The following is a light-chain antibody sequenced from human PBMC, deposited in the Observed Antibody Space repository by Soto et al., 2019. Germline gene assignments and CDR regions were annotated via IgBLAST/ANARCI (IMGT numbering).Light chain of an antibody. J-gene: IGKJ5*01. CDR1: QSVNTN. V-gene: IGKV3-15*01. CDR2: GAS. CDR3: QQYNNWHPIT. Sequence: EILITQSPATLSVSPGERATFSCRASQSVNTNLAWYQLKPGQAPRLLVYGASTRATGIPARFSGSGSGTEFSLTVSSLQSEDFAFYYCQQYNNWHPITFGQGTRLEIK.